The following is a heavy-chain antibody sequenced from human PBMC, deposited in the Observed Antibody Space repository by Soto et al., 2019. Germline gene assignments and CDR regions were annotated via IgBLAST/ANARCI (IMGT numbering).Heavy chain of an antibody. CDR3: ARDKGGVYDFWSGYLRAYYYGMDA. V-gene: IGHV3-53*01. Sequence: GGSLRLSCAASGFTVSSNYMSWVRQAPGKGLEWVSVIYSGGSTYYADSVKGRFTISRDNSKNTLYLQMNSLRAEDTAVYYCARDKGGVYDFWSGYLRAYYYGMDAWGQGTTVTVSS. D-gene: IGHD3-3*01. J-gene: IGHJ6*02. CDR1: GFTVSSNY. CDR2: IYSGGST.